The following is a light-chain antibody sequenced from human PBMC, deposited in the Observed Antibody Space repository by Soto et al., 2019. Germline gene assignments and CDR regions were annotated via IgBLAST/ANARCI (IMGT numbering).Light chain of an antibody. CDR1: STDIGRYNY. Sequence: QSALTQPASVSGSPGQSITISCSGSSTDIGRYNYVAWYQQHPGKAPKLMIFQVSTRPSGVSNRFSGSKSGNTASLTISGLQAEDEAVYYCSSYTTRNTLVVFGGGTQLTVL. J-gene: IGLJ2*01. V-gene: IGLV2-14*01. CDR3: SSYTTRNTLVV. CDR2: QVS.